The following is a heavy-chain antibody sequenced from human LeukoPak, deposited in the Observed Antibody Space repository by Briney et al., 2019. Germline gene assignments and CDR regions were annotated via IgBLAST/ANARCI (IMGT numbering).Heavy chain of an antibody. D-gene: IGHD2-2*01. J-gene: IGHJ4*02. CDR3: AKDQGEPRYCSSTSCYQQYSSSDY. CDR2: ISGSGGST. CDR1: GFIFSSYA. V-gene: IGHV3-23*01. Sequence: PGGSLRLSCAASGFIFSSYAMSWVRQAPGKGLEWVSAISGSGGSTYYADSVKGRFTISRDNSKNTLYLQMNSLRAEDTAVYYCAKDQGEPRYCSSTSCYQQYSSSDYWGQGTLVTVSS.